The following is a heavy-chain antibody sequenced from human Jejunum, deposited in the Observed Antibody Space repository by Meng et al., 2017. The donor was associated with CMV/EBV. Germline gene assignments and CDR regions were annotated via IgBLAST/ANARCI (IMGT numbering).Heavy chain of an antibody. D-gene: IGHD6-6*01. J-gene: IGHJ4*02. V-gene: IGHV3-23*01. CDR3: AKDADSGSSWVSY. Sequence: WAASGLTFSSYAMSWVRQAPGKELEGVSTISGSGGNTYYADSVKGRFTISRDNSKNTLYLQMNSLRAEDTAVYYCAKDADSGSSWVSYWGQGTLVTVSS. CDR2: ISGSGGNT. CDR1: GLTFSSYA.